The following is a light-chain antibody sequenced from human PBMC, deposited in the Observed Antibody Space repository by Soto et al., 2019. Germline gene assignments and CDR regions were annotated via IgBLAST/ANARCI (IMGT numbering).Light chain of an antibody. Sequence: DIVMTQSPDSLAVSXXESSTINCKSSQSVLYSSNNRDSLAWYQQKPGLPPKLLIYWASIRASGVPDRFSGGGSGTDFTLTISSLQAEDVAVYYCQQYYSTMYTFGQGTKV. CDR3: QQYYSTMYT. V-gene: IGKV4-1*01. CDR1: QSVLYSSNNRDS. J-gene: IGKJ2*01. CDR2: WAS.